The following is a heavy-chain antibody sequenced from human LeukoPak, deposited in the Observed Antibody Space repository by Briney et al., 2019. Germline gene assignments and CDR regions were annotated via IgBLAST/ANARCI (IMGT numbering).Heavy chain of an antibody. CDR3: ASLDRHYYGSGSF. CDR1: GGSISSSSYY. Sequence: SETLSLTCTVSGGSISSSSYYWGWIRQPPGKGLEWLGSIYYSGSTYYNPSLKSRVTISVDTSKNQFSLKLSSVTAADTAVYYCASLDRHYYGSGSFWGQGTLVTVSS. J-gene: IGHJ4*02. D-gene: IGHD3-10*01. CDR2: IYYSGST. V-gene: IGHV4-39*01.